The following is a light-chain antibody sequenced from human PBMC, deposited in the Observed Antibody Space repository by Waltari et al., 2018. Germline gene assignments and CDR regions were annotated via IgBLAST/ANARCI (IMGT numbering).Light chain of an antibody. CDR1: GGSFATNY. V-gene: IGLV6-57*02. Sequence: FILTQSHSVSESPGRTVTISCSGSGGSFATNYVQWYQQRPGSAPTTVIYADNQRPSGFPDRFSGSVDSSSYSASLPISGLQTEDEADYYCQSYDGDRSWVFGGGTKLTVL. CDR3: QSYDGDRSWV. J-gene: IGLJ3*02. CDR2: ADN.